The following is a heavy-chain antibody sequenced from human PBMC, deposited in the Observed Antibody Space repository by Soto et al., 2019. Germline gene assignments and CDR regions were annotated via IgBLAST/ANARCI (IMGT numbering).Heavy chain of an antibody. D-gene: IGHD2-15*01. V-gene: IGHV3-48*01. CDR2: ISSSSSTI. CDR1: GFTFSSYS. CDR3: LGYCSGGSCYSQTQDAFDI. Sequence: HPGGSLRLSCAASGFTFSSYSMNWVRQAPGKGLEWVSYISSSSSTIYYADSVKGRFTISRDNAKNSLYLQMNSLRAEDTAVYYCLGYCSGGSCYSQTQDAFDIWGQGTMVTVSS. J-gene: IGHJ3*02.